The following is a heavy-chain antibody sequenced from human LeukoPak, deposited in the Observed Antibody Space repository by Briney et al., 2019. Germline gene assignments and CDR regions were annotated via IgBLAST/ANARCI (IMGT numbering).Heavy chain of an antibody. J-gene: IGHJ4*02. D-gene: IGHD4-23*01. CDR2: MSPNSGNT. CDR1: GYTFTSYD. Sequence: ASVKVSCKASGYTFTSYDIYWLRQAPGQGPEWMGWMSPNSGNTGSAQRFQGRVTMTRDTFMSSAYMELSNLRPEDTAVYYCARGSFSRWTTQSYFDYWGQGPLVTVSS. CDR3: ARGSFSRWTTQSYFDY. V-gene: IGHV1-8*01.